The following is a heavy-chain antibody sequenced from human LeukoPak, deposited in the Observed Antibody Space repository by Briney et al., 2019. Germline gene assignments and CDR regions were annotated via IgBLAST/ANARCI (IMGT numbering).Heavy chain of an antibody. CDR1: GVSISSYY. CDR2: IYYSGST. CDR3: ASGYGYFQH. Sequence: SETLSLTCTVSGVSISSYYWSWLRQPPGKGLEWIGYIYYSGSTNYNPSLKSRVTISVDTSKNQFSLKLSSVTAADTAVYYCASGYGYFQHWGQGTLVTVSS. D-gene: IGHD3-22*01. V-gene: IGHV4-59*01. J-gene: IGHJ1*01.